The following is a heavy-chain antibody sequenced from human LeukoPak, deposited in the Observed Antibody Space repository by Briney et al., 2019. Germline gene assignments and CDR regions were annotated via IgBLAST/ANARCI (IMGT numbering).Heavy chain of an antibody. CDR1: GYTFTGYY. Sequence: GASVKVSCKASGYTFTGYYMHWVRQAPGQGLEWMGWINPNSGGTNYAQKFQGRVTMTRDTSISTAYMELSRLRSDDTAVYYCARDLGGYCSGGSCYQSAFDIWGQGTMVTVSS. V-gene: IGHV1-2*02. J-gene: IGHJ3*02. CDR2: INPNSGGT. CDR3: ARDLGGYCSGGSCYQSAFDI. D-gene: IGHD2-15*01.